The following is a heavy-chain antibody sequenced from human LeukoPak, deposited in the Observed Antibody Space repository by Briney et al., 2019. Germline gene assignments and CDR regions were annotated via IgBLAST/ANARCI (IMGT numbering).Heavy chain of an antibody. D-gene: IGHD6-13*01. V-gene: IGHV3-30*04. CDR3: ASLSIAAAGPY. Sequence: GGSLRLSCAASGFTFSSYAMHWVRQAPGKGLEWVAVISYDGSNKYYADSVKGRFTISRDNSKNTLYLQMDSLRAEDTAVYYCASLSIAAAGPYWGQGTLVTVSS. CDR1: GFTFSSYA. J-gene: IGHJ4*02. CDR2: ISYDGSNK.